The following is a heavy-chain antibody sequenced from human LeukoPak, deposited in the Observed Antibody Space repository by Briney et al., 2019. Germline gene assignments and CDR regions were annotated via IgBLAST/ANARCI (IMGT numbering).Heavy chain of an antibody. Sequence: GGSLRLSCAASAFTFSSYSMNWVRQAPGKGLEWVSSISSSSSYIYYADSVKGRFTISRDNAKNSLYLQMNSLRAEDTAVYYCARDFAARAEYFQHWGQGTMVTVSS. CDR1: AFTFSSYS. D-gene: IGHD2-15*01. CDR3: ARDFAARAEYFQH. J-gene: IGHJ1*01. V-gene: IGHV3-21*01. CDR2: ISSSSSYI.